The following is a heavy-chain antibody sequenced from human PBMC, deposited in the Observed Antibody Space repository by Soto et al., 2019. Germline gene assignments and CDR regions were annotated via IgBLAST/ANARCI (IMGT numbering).Heavy chain of an antibody. J-gene: IGHJ4*02. Sequence: QVQLQESGPGLVKPSQTLSLTCTVSGGSISSGAYYWSWIRQHPGKGLEWIGYIYYSGSTYYNPSLKSRLTISVDTSKNQCSLRLSSVTAADTAVYYCARGAAVGTFLFDYWGQGTLVTVSS. CDR2: IYYSGST. CDR3: ARGAAVGTFLFDY. V-gene: IGHV4-31*03. CDR1: GGSISSGAYY. D-gene: IGHD6-13*01.